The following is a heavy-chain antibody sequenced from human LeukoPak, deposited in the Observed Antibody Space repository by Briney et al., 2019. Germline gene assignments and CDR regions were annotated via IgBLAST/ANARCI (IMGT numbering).Heavy chain of an antibody. Sequence: GASVKVSCKASGYTFTSYGISWVRQAPGQGLEWMGWISAYNGNTNYAQKLQGRVTMTTDTSTSTAYMELRSLRSDDTAVYYCARFFWSGYYYYYYMDVWGKGTTVPVSS. J-gene: IGHJ6*03. CDR1: GYTFTSYG. CDR3: ARFFWSGYYYYYYMDV. D-gene: IGHD3-3*01. CDR2: ISAYNGNT. V-gene: IGHV1-18*01.